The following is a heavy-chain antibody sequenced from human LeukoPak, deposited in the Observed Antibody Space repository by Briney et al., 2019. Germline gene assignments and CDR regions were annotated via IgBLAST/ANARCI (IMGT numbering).Heavy chain of an antibody. CDR2: MNPNSGNT. CDR1: GYTVTGHF. Sequence: ASVKVSCDASGYTVTGHFMHWVRQATGQGLEWMGWMNPNSGNTGYAQKFQGRVTMTRNTSISTAYMELSSLRSEDTAVYYCARVDSGNDFGWFDPWGQGTLVTVSS. CDR3: ARVDSGNDFGWFDP. J-gene: IGHJ5*02. D-gene: IGHD5-12*01. V-gene: IGHV1-8*02.